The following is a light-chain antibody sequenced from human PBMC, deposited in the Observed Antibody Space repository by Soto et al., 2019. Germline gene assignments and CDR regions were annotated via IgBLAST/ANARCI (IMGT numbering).Light chain of an antibody. CDR3: CSFARSTTFYV. CDR2: EGD. J-gene: IGLJ1*01. V-gene: IGLV2-23*01. CDR1: SSDFGSSNL. Sequence: QSVLTQPASVSGSPGQSITISCSGTSSDFGSSNLVSWYQQHPGKAPKLIIFEGDRRPSGVSGRFSGSKSGNTASLTISGLQAEDEADYYCCSFARSTTFYVFGTGTKVPS.